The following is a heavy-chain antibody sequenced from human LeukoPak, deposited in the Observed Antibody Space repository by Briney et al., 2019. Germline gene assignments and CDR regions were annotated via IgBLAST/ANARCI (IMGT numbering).Heavy chain of an antibody. Sequence: GSPRLSCAASGFTFSNYAITWVRQAPGKGLEGVSSVSGSGRNTFYPDSVEGRFTISRDNSKNTVYLQMNSLRADDTAVYYCVKSRRVGANQRGLFDYWGQGTLVTVSP. V-gene: IGHV3-23*01. D-gene: IGHD1-26*01. CDR2: VSGSGRNT. CDR1: GFTFSNYA. J-gene: IGHJ4*02. CDR3: VKSRRVGANQRGLFDY.